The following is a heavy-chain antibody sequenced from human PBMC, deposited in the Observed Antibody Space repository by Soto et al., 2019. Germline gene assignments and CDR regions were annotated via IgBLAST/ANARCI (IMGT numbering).Heavy chain of an antibody. J-gene: IGHJ4*02. V-gene: IGHV1-18*01. Sequence: ASVKVSCKASGYTFTSYGISWVRQAPGQGLEWMGWISAYNGNTNYAQKLQGRVTMTTDTSTSTAYMELRSLRSDDTAVYYCARGLGYCTNGVCFASYYFDYWGQGTLVTVSS. D-gene: IGHD2-8*01. CDR2: ISAYNGNT. CDR3: ARGLGYCTNGVCFASYYFDY. CDR1: GYTFTSYG.